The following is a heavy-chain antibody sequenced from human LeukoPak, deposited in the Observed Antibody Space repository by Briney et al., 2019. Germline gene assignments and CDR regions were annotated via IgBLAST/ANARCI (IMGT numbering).Heavy chain of an antibody. Sequence: SETLSLTCTVSGGSISNSRDYWAWIRQPPGKGLEWIANIYYSGSTYYSPSLKSRVTISVDTSKNQFSLKLSSVTAADTAVYYCARDYCGGDCYSYPNYYFDYWGQGTLVTVSS. V-gene: IGHV4-39*02. CDR2: IYYSGST. J-gene: IGHJ4*02. CDR3: ARDYCGGDCYSYPNYYFDY. D-gene: IGHD2-21*02. CDR1: GGSISNSRDY.